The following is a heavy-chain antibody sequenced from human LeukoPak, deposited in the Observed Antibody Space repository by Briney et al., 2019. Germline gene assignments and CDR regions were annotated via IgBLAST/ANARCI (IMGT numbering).Heavy chain of an antibody. D-gene: IGHD3-3*01. CDR2: ISSSSSYI. Sequence: GGSLRLSCAASGFTFSDFYMSWVRQAPGKGLEWVSSISSSSSYIYYADSVKGRFTISRDNAKNSLYLQMNSLRAEDTAVYYCARDKPIDFWSGLPGVYGMDVWGQGTTVTVSS. CDR1: GFTFSDFY. J-gene: IGHJ6*02. V-gene: IGHV3-11*06. CDR3: ARDKPIDFWSGLPGVYGMDV.